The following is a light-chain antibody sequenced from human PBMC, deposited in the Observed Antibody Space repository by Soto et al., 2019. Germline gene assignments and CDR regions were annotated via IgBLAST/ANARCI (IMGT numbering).Light chain of an antibody. J-gene: IGLJ1*01. CDR2: EVS. CDR3: CSYAGSSTYV. Sequence: QSALTQPASVSGSPGQSITISCTGTSSDVGSYKLVSWYQQYPGKAPKVMIYEVSKRPSGVPNRFSGSKSGNTASLTISGLQAEDEADYYCCSYAGSSTYVFGTGTKVTVL. CDR1: SSDVGSYKL. V-gene: IGLV2-23*02.